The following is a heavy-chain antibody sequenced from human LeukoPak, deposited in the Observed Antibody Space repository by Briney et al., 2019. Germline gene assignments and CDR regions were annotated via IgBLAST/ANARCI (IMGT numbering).Heavy chain of an antibody. CDR2: IRYDGSNK. CDR1: GFTFSSYG. CDR3: AKSQDQLLVYYFDY. V-gene: IGHV3-30*02. J-gene: IGHJ4*02. Sequence: GGSLRLSCAASGFTFSSYGMHWVRQAPGKGLEWVAFIRYDGSNKYYADSVKGRFTISRDNSKNTLYLQMNSLRAEDTAGYYCAKSQDQLLVYYFDYWGQGTLVTVSS. D-gene: IGHD2-2*01.